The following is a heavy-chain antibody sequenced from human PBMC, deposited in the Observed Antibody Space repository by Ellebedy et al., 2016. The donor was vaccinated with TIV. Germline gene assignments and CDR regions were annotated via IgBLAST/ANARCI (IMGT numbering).Heavy chain of an antibody. D-gene: IGHD7-27*01. CDR3: AAYTKWGTTYYFDY. CDR2: IYPDDSDT. CDR1: GYRFTSNW. J-gene: IGHJ4*02. Sequence: GESLKISCKGSGYRFTSNWIAWVRQMPGKGLEWMGIIYPDDSDTTYSPSFQGQVTISVDKSINTAFLVWSSLKASDTAMYYCAAYTKWGTTYYFDYWGQGTLVTVSS. V-gene: IGHV5-51*01.